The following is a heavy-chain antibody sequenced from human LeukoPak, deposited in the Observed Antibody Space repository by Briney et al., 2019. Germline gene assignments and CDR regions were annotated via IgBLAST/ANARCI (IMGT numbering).Heavy chain of an antibody. V-gene: IGHV3-21*01. CDR1: GFTFSSYT. CDR3: ARGKHSSSGWYGVGNWFDP. CDR2: ISSSSSYI. J-gene: IGHJ5*02. Sequence: PGGSLRLSCAASGFTFSSYTMNWVRQAPGKGLEWVSSISSSSSYIYYADSVKGRFTISGDNAKNSLYLQMNSLRAEDTAVYYCARGKHSSSGWYGVGNWFDPWGQGTLVTVSS. D-gene: IGHD6-19*01.